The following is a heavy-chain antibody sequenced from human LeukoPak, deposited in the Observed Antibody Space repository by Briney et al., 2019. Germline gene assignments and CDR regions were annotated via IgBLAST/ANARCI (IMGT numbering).Heavy chain of an antibody. V-gene: IGHV1-69*04. J-gene: IGHJ6*02. D-gene: IGHD2-15*01. CDR1: GGTFSSYA. Sequence: SVKVSCKASGGTFSSYAISWVRQAPGQGLEWMGRIIPILGIANYAQKFQGRDTITADKSTSTAYMELSSLRSEDTAVYYCARVQDIVGDWYYYYGMDVWGQGTTVTVSS. CDR2: IIPILGIA. CDR3: ARVQDIVGDWYYYYGMDV.